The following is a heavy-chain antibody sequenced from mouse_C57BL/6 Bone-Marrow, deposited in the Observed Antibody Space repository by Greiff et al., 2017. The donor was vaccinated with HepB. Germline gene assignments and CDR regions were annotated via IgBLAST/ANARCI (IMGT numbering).Heavy chain of an antibody. CDR2: ISYDGSN. Sequence: EVKLMESGPGLVKPSQSLSLTCSVTGYSITSGYYWNWIRQFPGNKLEWMGYISYDGSNNYNPSLKNRISITRDTSKNQFFLKLNSVTTEDTATYYCARSPLLYYAMDYWGQGTSVTVSS. CDR1: GYSITSGYY. D-gene: IGHD2-1*01. J-gene: IGHJ4*01. CDR3: ARSPLLYYAMDY. V-gene: IGHV3-6*01.